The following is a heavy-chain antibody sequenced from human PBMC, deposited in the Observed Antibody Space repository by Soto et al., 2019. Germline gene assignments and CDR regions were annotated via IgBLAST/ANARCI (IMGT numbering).Heavy chain of an antibody. V-gene: IGHV3-23*01. CDR2: ISGSGGST. Sequence: GGSLRLSCAASGFTFSSYAMSWVRQAPGKGLEWVSAISGSGGSTYYADSVKGRFTISRDNSKNTLYLQMNSLRAEDTAVYYCAKSGYYGSGSYYKDAFDIWGQGTMVTVSS. J-gene: IGHJ3*02. CDR3: AKSGYYGSGSYYKDAFDI. D-gene: IGHD3-10*01. CDR1: GFTFSSYA.